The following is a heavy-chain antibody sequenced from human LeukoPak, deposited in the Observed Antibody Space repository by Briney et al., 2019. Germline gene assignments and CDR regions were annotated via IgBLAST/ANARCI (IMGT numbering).Heavy chain of an antibody. CDR3: ARVAGERPTPAFDI. CDR2: IYHSGST. V-gene: IGHV4-30-2*01. J-gene: IGHJ3*02. CDR1: GGSISSGGYY. Sequence: SETLSLTCTVSGGSISSGGYYWSWIRQPPGKGLEWIGYIYHSGSTYYNPSLKSRVTISVDRSKNQFSLKLSPVTAADTAVYYCARVAGERPTPAFDIWGQGTMVTVSS. D-gene: IGHD3-16*01.